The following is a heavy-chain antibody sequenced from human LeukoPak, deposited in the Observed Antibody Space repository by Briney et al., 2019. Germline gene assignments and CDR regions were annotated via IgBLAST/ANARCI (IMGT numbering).Heavy chain of an antibody. Sequence: PSQTLPLTCTVSGGSISSGDYYWSWIRQPPGKGLEWIGYIYYSGSTYYNPSLKSRVTISVDTSKNQFSLKLSSVTAADTAVYYCARALAARAFDYWGQGTLVTVSS. J-gene: IGHJ4*02. CDR3: ARALAARAFDY. V-gene: IGHV4-30-4*08. CDR1: GGSISSGDYY. CDR2: IYYSGST. D-gene: IGHD6-6*01.